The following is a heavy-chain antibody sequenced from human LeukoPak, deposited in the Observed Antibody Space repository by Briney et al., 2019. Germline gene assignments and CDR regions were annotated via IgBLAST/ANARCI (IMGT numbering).Heavy chain of an antibody. V-gene: IGHV1-2*02. D-gene: IGHD2-2*01. CDR2: INPNSGGT. J-gene: IGHJ4*02. CDR3: ARDNGYCSSTSCYAAAFDY. Sequence: ASVKVSCKASGYTFTGYYMHWVRQAPGQGLEWMGCINPNSGGTNYAQKFQGRVTMTRDTSISTAYMELSRLRSDDTAVYYCARDNGYCSSTSCYAAAFDYWGQGTLVTVSS. CDR1: GYTFTGYY.